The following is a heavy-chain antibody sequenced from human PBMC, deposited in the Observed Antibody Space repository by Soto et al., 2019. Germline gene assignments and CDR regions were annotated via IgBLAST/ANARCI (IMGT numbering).Heavy chain of an antibody. V-gene: IGHV3-30*18. CDR1: GFTFSSYG. Sequence: GGSLRLSCAASGFTFSSYGMHWVRQAPGEGLEWVAVISYDGSNKYYADSVKGRFTISRDNSKNTLYLQMNSLRAEDTAVYYCAKDHFYDSSGYLHNWFDPWGQGTLVTVS. J-gene: IGHJ5*02. CDR3: AKDHFYDSSGYLHNWFDP. D-gene: IGHD3-22*01. CDR2: ISYDGSNK.